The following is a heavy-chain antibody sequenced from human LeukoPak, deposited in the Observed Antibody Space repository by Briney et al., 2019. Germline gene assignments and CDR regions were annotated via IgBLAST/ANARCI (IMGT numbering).Heavy chain of an antibody. CDR2: IKQDGSEK. J-gene: IGHJ1*01. V-gene: IGHV3-7*01. CDR1: GFTFSSYW. D-gene: IGHD3-22*01. Sequence: GGSLRLSCAASGFTFSSYWMSWVRQAPGKGLEWVANIKQDGSEKYYVDSVKGRFTISRDNAKNSLYLQMNSLRAEDTAVYYCARDDDSSGYYDAEYFRHWGQGTLVTVSS. CDR3: ARDDDSSGYYDAEYFRH.